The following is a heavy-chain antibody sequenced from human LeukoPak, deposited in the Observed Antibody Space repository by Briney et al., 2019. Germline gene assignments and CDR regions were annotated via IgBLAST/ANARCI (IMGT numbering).Heavy chain of an antibody. CDR2: ISYSGST. CDR3: ARQSGTAYDY. D-gene: IGHD1-7*01. J-gene: IGHJ4*02. CDR1: GGSISSYY. Sequence: KPSETLSLTCTVSGGSISSYYWSWIRQPPGKGLEWIGYISYSGSTYYNPSLKSRVTTSVDTSKKQLSLKLSSVTAADTAVYYCARQSGTAYDYWGQGTLVTVSS. V-gene: IGHV4-59*08.